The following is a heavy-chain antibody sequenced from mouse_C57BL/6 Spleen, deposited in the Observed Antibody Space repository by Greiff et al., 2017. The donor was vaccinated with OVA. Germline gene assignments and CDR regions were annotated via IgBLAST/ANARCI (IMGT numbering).Heavy chain of an antibody. CDR3: ARSREFELGLDY. CDR2: INPSNGGT. D-gene: IGHD4-1*01. V-gene: IGHV1-53*01. Sequence: QVQLKQPGPELVKPGASVKLSCKASGYTFTSYWMHWVKQRPGQGLEWIGNINPSNGGTNYNEKFKSKATLTVDKSSSTAYMQLSSLTSEDAAVYYCARSREFELGLDYWGQGTTLTVSS. J-gene: IGHJ2*01. CDR1: GYTFTSYW.